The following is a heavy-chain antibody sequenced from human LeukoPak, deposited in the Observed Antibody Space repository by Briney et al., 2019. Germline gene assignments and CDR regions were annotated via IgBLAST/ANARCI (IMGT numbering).Heavy chain of an antibody. CDR3: ARDRIVVVTATLYYYYGMDV. V-gene: IGHV4-39*02. CDR1: GVPISNNYYY. J-gene: IGHJ6*02. Sequence: PSETLSLTCTVSGVPISNNYYYWAWIRQPPGKGLEMIGYVHYTGSTFYNSSLKSRVTISADTSQNQFSLSLTSVTAADTAVYYCARDRIVVVTATLYYYYGMDVWGQGTTVTVSS. D-gene: IGHD2-21*02. CDR2: VHYTGST.